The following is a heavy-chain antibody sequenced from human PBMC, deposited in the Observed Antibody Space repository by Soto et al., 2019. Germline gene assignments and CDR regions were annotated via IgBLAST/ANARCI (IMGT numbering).Heavy chain of an antibody. CDR2: SIPIFGTA. Sequence: SANVSCKASGGTFSSYSISWVRQAPGQGLERMGGSIPIFGTATYAQKFQGRVTITADKSTSTAYMELSSLRSEGTAVYYCATAQRASGYCSSTSCSRSQYYYGMDVWGQGITVTSP. V-gene: IGHV1-69*06. CDR3: ATAQRASGYCSSTSCSRSQYYYGMDV. CDR1: GGTFSSYS. J-gene: IGHJ6*02. D-gene: IGHD2-2*01.